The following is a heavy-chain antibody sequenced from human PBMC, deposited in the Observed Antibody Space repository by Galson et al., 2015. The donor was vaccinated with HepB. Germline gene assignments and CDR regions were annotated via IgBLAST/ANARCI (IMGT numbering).Heavy chain of an antibody. V-gene: IGHV3-11*06. CDR2: ISQSGTYT. J-gene: IGHJ4*02. CDR1: GFTFSDYY. Sequence: SLRLSCAASGFTFSDYYMSWIRQAPGKGLEWISYISQSGTYTNYADSVKGRFTISRDNAQNSLYLRINSLRAEDTAVYYCARVAAADYGDHSHFDSWGQGTLVTLSS. D-gene: IGHD4-17*01. CDR3: ARVAAADYGDHSHFDS.